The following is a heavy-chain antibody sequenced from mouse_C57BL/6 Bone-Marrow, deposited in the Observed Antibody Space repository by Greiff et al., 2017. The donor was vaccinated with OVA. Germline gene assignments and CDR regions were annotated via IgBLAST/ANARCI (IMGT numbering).Heavy chain of an antibody. V-gene: IGHV1-5*01. CDR2: IYPGNSDT. CDR1: GYTFTSYW. J-gene: IGHJ2*01. D-gene: IGHD1-1*01. Sequence: EVQLQESGTVLARPGASVKMSCKTSGYTFTSYWMHWVKQRPGQGLAWIGAIYPGNSDTSYNQKFKGKAKLTAVTSASTAYMELSSLTNEDSAVYYCTGSYYGDPYFDYWGQGTTLTVSS. CDR3: TGSYYGDPYFDY.